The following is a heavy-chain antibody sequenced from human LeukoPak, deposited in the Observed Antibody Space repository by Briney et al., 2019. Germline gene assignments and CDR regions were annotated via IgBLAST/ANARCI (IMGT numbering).Heavy chain of an antibody. J-gene: IGHJ5*02. Sequence: PSETLSLTCTFSGGSASSKSYCWAWIRQPPGKGLEWIGSLYYTENTYYNPSLKSRVAISADTAKNQFFLKLTSVTAADTAVYYCARMSCDTLGCPTVYNWIDPWGQGTLVTVSS. CDR3: ARMSCDTLGCPTVYNWIDP. D-gene: IGHD2-15*01. CDR2: LYYTENT. CDR1: GGSASSKSYC. V-gene: IGHV4-39*01.